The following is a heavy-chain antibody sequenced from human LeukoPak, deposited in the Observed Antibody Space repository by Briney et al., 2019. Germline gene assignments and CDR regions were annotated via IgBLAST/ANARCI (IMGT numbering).Heavy chain of an antibody. CDR1: VGSISSGGYS. V-gene: IGHV4-30-2*01. CDR3: ARDRAYCGGDCSHGMDV. CDR2: IYHSGST. J-gene: IGHJ6*02. D-gene: IGHD2-21*02. Sequence: SETLSLTCAVSVGSISSGGYSWRSIRQPPGKGLEWIGYIYHSGSTYYNPSLKSRVTISVDRSKDQFSLKLSSVTAADTAVYYCARDRAYCGGDCSHGMDVWGQGTTVTVSS.